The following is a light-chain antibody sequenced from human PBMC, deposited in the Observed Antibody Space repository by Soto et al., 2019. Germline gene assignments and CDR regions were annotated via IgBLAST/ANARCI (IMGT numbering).Light chain of an antibody. Sequence: EIVMTQSPATLSVSPGESATLSCRASQSVDRKLVWYQQKPGQAPRLLIYAASTRATGIPARFSGSGSGTEFTLTISSLQSEDFAVYYCQQYTNWPKTCGQGTKVEMK. CDR1: QSVDRK. J-gene: IGKJ1*01. V-gene: IGKV3D-15*01. CDR3: QQYTNWPKT. CDR2: AAS.